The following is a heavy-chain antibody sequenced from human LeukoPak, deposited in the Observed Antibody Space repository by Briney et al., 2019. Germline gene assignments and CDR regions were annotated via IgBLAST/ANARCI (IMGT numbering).Heavy chain of an antibody. J-gene: IGHJ3*02. V-gene: IGHV6-1*01. D-gene: IGHD1-1*01. Sequence: SQALSLTCAISGDSVSSNIASWNWIRQSPSRGLEWLGRTYYRSKWYNDYAVSVKSRITINPDTSKNQFSLQLNSVTPEDTAVYYCARVYNWNPAGAFDIWGQGTVVTVSS. CDR3: ARVYNWNPAGAFDI. CDR1: GDSVSSNIAS. CDR2: TYYRSKWYN.